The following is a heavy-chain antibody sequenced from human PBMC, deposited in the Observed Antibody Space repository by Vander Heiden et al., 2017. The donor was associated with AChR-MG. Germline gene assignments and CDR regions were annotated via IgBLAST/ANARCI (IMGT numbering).Heavy chain of an antibody. CDR2: ISGSGGST. V-gene: IGHV3-23*01. D-gene: IGHD2-15*01. CDR3: AKDAGGGYFDY. Sequence: EVQLLESGGGLVPPGGSLRLSLPDSGFTFSSDAMGWVRQAPGKGLEWVSAISGSGGSTYYADSVKGRFTISRDNSKNTLYLQMNSLRAEDTAVYYCAKDAGGGYFDYWGQGTLVTVSS. CDR1: GFTFSSDA. J-gene: IGHJ4*02.